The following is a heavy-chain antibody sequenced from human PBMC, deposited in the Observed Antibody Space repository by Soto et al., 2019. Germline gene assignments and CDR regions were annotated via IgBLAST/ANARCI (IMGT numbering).Heavy chain of an antibody. V-gene: IGHV4-59*01. CDR2: LYYGRSA. CDR3: ALRSMAVVPEY. Sequence: QVQLQESGPGLVKPSETLSLTCAVSGDSISSYYCMWIRQPPRKGLESIGYLYYGRSANYNPSLKSRVTLSVDTSTKQCSLTLSSMTAADTAVYYCALRSMAVVPEYWGQGTLVTVSS. D-gene: IGHD3-22*01. J-gene: IGHJ4*02. CDR1: GDSISSYY.